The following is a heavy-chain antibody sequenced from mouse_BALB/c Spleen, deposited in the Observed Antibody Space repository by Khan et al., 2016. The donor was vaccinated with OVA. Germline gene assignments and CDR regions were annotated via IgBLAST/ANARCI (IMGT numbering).Heavy chain of an antibody. V-gene: IGHV9-3-1*01. D-gene: IGHD1-2*01. CDR2: LTTSTGEP. CDR3: SRLAATAGFAY. Sequence: QIQLVQSGPELKKPGETVKISCKASGYSFTNYGMNWVKQAPGKGLKWMGWLTTSTGEPTYAYAFKGRFAFSLETSASAAYLPINSRKNEDTATDFCSRLAATAGFAYWGQGTLVTVSA. CDR1: GYSFTNYG. J-gene: IGHJ3*01.